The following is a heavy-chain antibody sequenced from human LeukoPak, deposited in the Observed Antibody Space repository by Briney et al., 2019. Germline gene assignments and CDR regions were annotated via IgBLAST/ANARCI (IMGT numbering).Heavy chain of an antibody. CDR2: IYTGGST. Sequence: SETLSLTCTVSGGSISSYYWSWIRQPAGKELEWIGRIYTGGSTNYNPSLKSRVTMSVDTSKNQFSLNLSSVTAADTAVYYCAREAPDYYDSSGPPGWFDPWGQGTLVTVSS. V-gene: IGHV4-4*07. D-gene: IGHD3-22*01. CDR1: GGSISSYY. J-gene: IGHJ5*02. CDR3: AREAPDYYDSSGPPGWFDP.